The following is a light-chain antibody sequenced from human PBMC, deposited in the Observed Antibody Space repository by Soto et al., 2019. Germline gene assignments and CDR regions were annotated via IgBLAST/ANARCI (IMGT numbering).Light chain of an antibody. J-gene: IGKJ5*01. CDR1: HDISDN. V-gene: IGKV1-33*01. CDR3: QQYDDYPIT. CDR2: DAS. Sequence: DIQMTQSPSSLSASVGDRVTITCQASHDISDNLNWYQQKQGKVPKVLIYDASNSETGVPSRFSGSGSGTHFTFTITGLQPEDIATYFCQQYDDYPITFGQGTRLEIK.